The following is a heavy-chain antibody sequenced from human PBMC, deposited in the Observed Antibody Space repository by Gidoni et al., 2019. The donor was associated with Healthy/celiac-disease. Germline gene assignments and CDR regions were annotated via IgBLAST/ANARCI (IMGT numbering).Heavy chain of an antibody. CDR1: GGPISSYY. CDR2: IYTSRST. Sequence: HVPLQESGPGLVKPSEPLSLTCTASGGPISSYYWSLIRQPAGKGLEWIRRIYTSRSTNYNHSLKSRVTMSVDTSKNQFSLKLSSVTAADTAVYYCAREGGYSYGDAFDIWGQGTMVTVSS. D-gene: IGHD5-18*01. V-gene: IGHV4-4*07. J-gene: IGHJ3*02. CDR3: AREGGYSYGDAFDI.